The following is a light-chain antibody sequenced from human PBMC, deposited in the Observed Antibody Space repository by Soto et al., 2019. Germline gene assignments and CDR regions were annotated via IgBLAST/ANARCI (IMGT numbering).Light chain of an antibody. CDR1: QDIAFY. CDR2: GAS. Sequence: DIQMTQSPSSLSVSVGDRVTMSCRTSQDIAFYLNWYQQKPGKAPQLLIYGASNLQHGAPSRFCGSGSGTDFTLTITSLQPEDFATYFCQQNYYIPYTFGQGTKLEI. V-gene: IGKV1-39*01. J-gene: IGKJ2*01. CDR3: QQNYYIPYT.